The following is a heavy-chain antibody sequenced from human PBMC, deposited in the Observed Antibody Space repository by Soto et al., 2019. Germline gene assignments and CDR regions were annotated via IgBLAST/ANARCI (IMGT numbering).Heavy chain of an antibody. V-gene: IGHV1-18*01. Sequence: EASVKVSWKASGYMFTRYGISWVRQAPGQGLEWMGWISAHNGVTNYAQKLQGRVTMTTDTSTSTASMELTSLRSEDTAVYYFARADGSGSYYIGYSGQATLVTVSS. D-gene: IGHD3-10*01. CDR2: ISAHNGVT. J-gene: IGHJ4*02. CDR1: GYMFTRYG. CDR3: ARADGSGSYYIGY.